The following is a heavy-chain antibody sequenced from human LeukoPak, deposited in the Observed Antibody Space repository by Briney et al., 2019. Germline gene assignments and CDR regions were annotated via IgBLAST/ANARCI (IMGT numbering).Heavy chain of an antibody. V-gene: IGHV4-31*03. J-gene: IGHJ4*02. CDR3: ATTVGSYFDY. CDR2: IYYSGST. Sequence: PSETLSLTCTVSGGSISSGGYYWSWIRQHPGKGLEWIGYIYYSGSTYYNPSLKSRVTMSVDTSENQFSLKLSSVTAADTAVYYCATTVGSYFDYWSQGTLATVSS. CDR1: GGSISSGGYY. D-gene: IGHD3-16*01.